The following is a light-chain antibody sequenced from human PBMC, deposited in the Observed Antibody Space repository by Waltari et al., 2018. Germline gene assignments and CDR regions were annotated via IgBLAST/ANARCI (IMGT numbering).Light chain of an antibody. CDR1: NSNIGNNY. CDR2: DNS. Sequence: QSVLTQPPSVSAAPGPKVTIPCSGTNSNIGNNYVAWYQQLPGTAPKLLIYDNSERPSGIPDRFSGSKSGTSATLDITGLQTGDEADYYCATWDSSLSALFGGGTKLTVL. J-gene: IGLJ3*02. V-gene: IGLV1-51*01. CDR3: ATWDSSLSAL.